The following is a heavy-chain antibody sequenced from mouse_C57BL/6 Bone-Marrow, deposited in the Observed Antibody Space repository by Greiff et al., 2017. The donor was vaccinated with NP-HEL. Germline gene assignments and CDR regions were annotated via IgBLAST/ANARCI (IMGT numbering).Heavy chain of an antibody. D-gene: IGHD1-1*01. CDR3: ARGLVLLRWRFDY. CDR2: INPNNGGT. J-gene: IGHJ2*01. Sequence: VQLQQSGPELVKPGASVKIPCKASGYTFTDYNMDWVKQSHGKSLEWIGDINPNNGGTIYNQKFKGKATLTVDKSSSTAYMELRSLTSVDTAVYYCARGLVLLRWRFDYWGQGTTLTVSS. CDR1: GYTFTDYN. V-gene: IGHV1-18*01.